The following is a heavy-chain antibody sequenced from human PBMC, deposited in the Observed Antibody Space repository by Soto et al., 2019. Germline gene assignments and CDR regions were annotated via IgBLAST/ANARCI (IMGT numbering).Heavy chain of an antibody. D-gene: IGHD6-13*01. V-gene: IGHV1-46*01. CDR2: INPFDGSR. J-gene: IGHJ4*02. Sequence: GASVKVSCKASGYVYTSYYLHWVRQAPGQGLEWMGWINPFDGSRMFAQNFQDRVTIARDTSANTAFMELSSLRSEDTAVYYCARGSAAAGPYYFDYWAQGTLVTVSS. CDR3: ARGSAAAGPYYFDY. CDR1: GYVYTSYY.